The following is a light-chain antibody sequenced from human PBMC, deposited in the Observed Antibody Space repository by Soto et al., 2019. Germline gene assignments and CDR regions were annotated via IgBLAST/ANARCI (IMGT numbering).Light chain of an antibody. V-gene: IGKV3-11*01. Sequence: EIVLTQSPATLSLSPGERATLSCRASQSVSSYLAWYQQKPGQAPRLLIYDASNRASGIPARFSGSGSRTDSTLTISSLEPEDFAVYYYQQRSNWPLTFGQGTRLEIK. CDR3: QQRSNWPLT. CDR2: DAS. CDR1: QSVSSY. J-gene: IGKJ5*01.